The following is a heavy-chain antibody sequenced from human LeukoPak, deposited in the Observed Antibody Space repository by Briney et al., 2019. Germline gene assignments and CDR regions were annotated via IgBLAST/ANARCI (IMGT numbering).Heavy chain of an antibody. Sequence: ASVKVSCKASGYTFTGYYLHWVRQAPGQGLEWMGWINPNSGGTNYAQKFQGRVTMTRDTSISTAYMELSRLRSDDTAVYYCAREMSISIFGLVIIGWFDPWGQGTLVTVSS. V-gene: IGHV1-2*02. D-gene: IGHD3-3*01. CDR3: AREMSISIFGLVIIGWFDP. CDR2: INPNSGGT. CDR1: GYTFTGYY. J-gene: IGHJ5*02.